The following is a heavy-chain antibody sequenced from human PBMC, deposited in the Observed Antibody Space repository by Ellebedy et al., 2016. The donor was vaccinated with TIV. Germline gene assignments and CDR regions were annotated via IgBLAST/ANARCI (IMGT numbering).Heavy chain of an antibody. CDR3: GRAREPGYFAYYYYGMDV. CDR2: ISASGANI. D-gene: IGHD3-9*01. J-gene: IGHJ6*02. Sequence: PGGSLRLSCAGAGFTFSDFYMSWVRQPPGKGPEWVSYISASGANIYYAHSVKGRFTVARDNVKKSLFLDMHELRGDDTAVYYCGRAREPGYFAYYYYGMDVWGQGTTVTVSS. V-gene: IGHV3-11*01. CDR1: GFTFSDFY.